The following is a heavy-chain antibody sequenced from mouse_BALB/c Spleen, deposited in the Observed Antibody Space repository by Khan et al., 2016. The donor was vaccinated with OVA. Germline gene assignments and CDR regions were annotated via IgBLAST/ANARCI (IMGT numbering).Heavy chain of an antibody. Sequence: VQLQESGPGLVAPSQSLSITCTVSGFSLSRYNIHWVRQPPGKGLEWLGMIWGGGGTDYNSTLKSRLSISKDNSKSQVFLKMNSLKTDDSAMYYCARAYYRYDCYYAMDYWGQGTSVTVSS. J-gene: IGHJ4*01. D-gene: IGHD2-14*01. CDR2: IWGGGGT. CDR1: GFSLSRYN. CDR3: ARAYYRYDCYYAMDY. V-gene: IGHV2-6-4*01.